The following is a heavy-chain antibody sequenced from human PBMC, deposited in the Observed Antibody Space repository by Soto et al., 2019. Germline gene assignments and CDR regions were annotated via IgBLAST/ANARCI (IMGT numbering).Heavy chain of an antibody. D-gene: IGHD3-10*01. V-gene: IGHV4-4*02. CDR2: IYHSGST. CDR3: AKGGRVYYGSGSYFDS. J-gene: IGHJ4*02. CDR1: GLSITTSNW. Sequence: QVQLQESGPGLVKPSGTLSLTCAVSGLSITTSNWWSWARQSPGKGLEWIGEIYHSGSTNYNTSLQSRVTISVDKSTNHFSLHLSSVNAADTAVYFCAKGGRVYYGSGSYFDSWGQGILVTVSS.